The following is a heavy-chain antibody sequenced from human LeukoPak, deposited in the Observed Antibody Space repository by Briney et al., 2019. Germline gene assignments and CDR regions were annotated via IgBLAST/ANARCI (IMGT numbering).Heavy chain of an antibody. V-gene: IGHV4-34*01. J-gene: IGHJ6*02. CDR1: GGSFSGYY. Sequence: SETLSLTCAVYGGSFSGYYWSWIRQPPGKGLEWIGEINHSGSTNYNPSLKSRVTISVDTSKNQFSLKLSSVTAADTAVYYCAVSGYDYYRDYYYGMDVWGQGTTVTVSS. D-gene: IGHD5-12*01. CDR2: INHSGST. CDR3: AVSGYDYYRDYYYGMDV.